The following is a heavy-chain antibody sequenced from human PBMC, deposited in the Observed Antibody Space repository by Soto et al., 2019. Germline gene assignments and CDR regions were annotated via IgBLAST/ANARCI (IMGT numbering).Heavy chain of an antibody. Sequence: PGGSLRLSCAASGFTLNTYGMYWVRQAPGKGLEWVAVSWYDGTNTDYADSVKGRFTISRDNSRNTLYLQMNSLRAEHTAVYYCARGCPLWPPYFYYYMDVWGRRSTVAVSS. CDR2: SWYDGTNT. J-gene: IGHJ6*03. D-gene: IGHD5-18*01. CDR1: GFTLNTYG. CDR3: ARGCPLWPPYFYYYMDV. V-gene: IGHV3-33*07.